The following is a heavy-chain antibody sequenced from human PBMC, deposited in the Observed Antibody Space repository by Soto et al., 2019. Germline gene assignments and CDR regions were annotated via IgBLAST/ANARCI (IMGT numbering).Heavy chain of an antibody. D-gene: IGHD2-2*01. J-gene: IGHJ6*02. V-gene: IGHV4-39*01. CDR3: ARDSMYQLLTPSVGYGMDV. Sequence: PSETLSLTCTVSGGSISSSSYYWGWIRQPPGKGLEWIGSIYYSGSTYYNPSLKSRVTISVDTSKNQFSLKLSSVTAADTAVYYCARDSMYQLLTPSVGYGMDVWGQGTTVTVSS. CDR1: GGSISSSSYY. CDR2: IYYSGST.